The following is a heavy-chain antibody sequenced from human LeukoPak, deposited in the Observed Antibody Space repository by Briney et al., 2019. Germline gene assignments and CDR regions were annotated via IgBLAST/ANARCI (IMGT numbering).Heavy chain of an antibody. J-gene: IGHJ4*02. D-gene: IGHD4-17*01. CDR1: GFTFSSYS. Sequence: GGSLRLSCAASGFTFSSYSTNWVRQAPGKGLEWVSSISSSSSYIYYADSVKGRFTISRGNAKNSLYLQMNSLRAEDTAVYYCAREDFGDYVFGYWGQGTLVTVSS. CDR3: AREDFGDYVFGY. V-gene: IGHV3-21*01. CDR2: ISSSSSYI.